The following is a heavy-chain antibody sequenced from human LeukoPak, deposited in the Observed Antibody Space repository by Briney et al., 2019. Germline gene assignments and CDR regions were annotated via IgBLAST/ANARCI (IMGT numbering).Heavy chain of an antibody. V-gene: IGHV3-30-3*01. J-gene: IGHJ4*02. CDR1: GFTFSSYA. CDR2: ISYDGSNK. Sequence: GGSLRLSCAASGFTFSSYAMHWVRQAPGKGLEWVAVISYDGSNKYYADSVKGRFTISRDNSKNTLYLQMNSLRAEDTAVYYCASGPYTLWGQGTLVTVSS. D-gene: IGHD2-2*02. CDR3: ASGPYTL.